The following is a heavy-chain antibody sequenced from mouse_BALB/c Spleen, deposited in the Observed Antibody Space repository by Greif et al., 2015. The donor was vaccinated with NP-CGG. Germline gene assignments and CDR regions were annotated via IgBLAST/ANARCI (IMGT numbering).Heavy chain of an antibody. D-gene: IGHD2-4*01. CDR1: GYTFTNSW. V-gene: IGHV1S130*01. Sequence: VHLVESGSVLVRPGASVKLSCKASGYTFTNSWMHWAKQRPGQGLEWIGEIHPNSGNVNYNEKFKGKATLTVDTSSSTAYVDLSSLTSEDSAVFYCAKSGDYDNSFDYWGQGTTLTVSS. J-gene: IGHJ2*01. CDR2: IHPNSGNV. CDR3: AKSGDYDNSFDY.